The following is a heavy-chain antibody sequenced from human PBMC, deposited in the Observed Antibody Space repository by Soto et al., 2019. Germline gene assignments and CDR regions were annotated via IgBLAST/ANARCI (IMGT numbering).Heavy chain of an antibody. Sequence: PSETLSLTCTVSGGSISSYYWSWIRQPPGKGLEWIGYIYHSGSTNYNPSLKSRVTISVDTSKNQFSLKLSSVTAADTAVYYCARGPNSNRYYYYYYMDVWGKGTTVTVSS. D-gene: IGHD4-4*01. J-gene: IGHJ6*03. CDR1: GGSISSYY. CDR2: IYHSGST. CDR3: ARGPNSNRYYYYYYMDV. V-gene: IGHV4-59*01.